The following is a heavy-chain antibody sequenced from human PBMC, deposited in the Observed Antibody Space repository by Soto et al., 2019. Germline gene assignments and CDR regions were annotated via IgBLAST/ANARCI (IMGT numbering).Heavy chain of an antibody. D-gene: IGHD3-16*02. J-gene: IGHJ4*02. V-gene: IGHV1-69*13. Sequence: SVKVSCKASGGTFSSYAISWVRQAPGQGLEWMGGIIPIFGTANYAQKFQGRVTITADESTSTAYMELSSLRSEDTAVYYCARSYYDYVWGSYRSYYFDYWGQGTLVTVSS. CDR1: GGTFSSYA. CDR3: ARSYYDYVWGSYRSYYFDY. CDR2: IIPIFGTA.